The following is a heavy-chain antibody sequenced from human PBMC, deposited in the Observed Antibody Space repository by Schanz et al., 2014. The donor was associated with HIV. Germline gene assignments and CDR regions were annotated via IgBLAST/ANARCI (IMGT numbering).Heavy chain of an antibody. CDR1: GFTLSSYG. D-gene: IGHD3-10*01. V-gene: IGHV3-23*04. J-gene: IGHJ4*02. CDR2: ISGSGIST. CDR3: AKGQRGMVRGDIDY. Sequence: VQLVESGGGVVQPGRSLRLSCAVSGFTLSSYGMHWVRQAPGKGLEWVSAISGSGISTDYADSVKGRFTISRDNSKNTLYLQMNSLRAEDTAVYYCAKGQRGMVRGDIDYWGQGTLVTVSS.